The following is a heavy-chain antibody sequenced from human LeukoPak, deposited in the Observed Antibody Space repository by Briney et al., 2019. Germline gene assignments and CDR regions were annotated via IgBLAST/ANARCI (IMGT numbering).Heavy chain of an antibody. V-gene: IGHV1-46*01. CDR3: ARGDCSGTSCYSLWFDP. CDR2: INPSGGST. D-gene: IGHD2-2*01. Sequence: ASVKVSCKASGYTFTSYYMHWVRQTPGQGLEWMGIINPSGGSTSYAQKFQGRVTMTRDMSTSTVYMELSSLRSEDTAVYYCARGDCSGTSCYSLWFDPWGQGTLVTVSS. J-gene: IGHJ5*02. CDR1: GYTFTSYY.